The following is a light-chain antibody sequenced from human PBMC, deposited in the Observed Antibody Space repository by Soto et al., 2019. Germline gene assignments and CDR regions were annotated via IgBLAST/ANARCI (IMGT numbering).Light chain of an antibody. J-gene: IGKJ4*01. CDR3: QQRSNWPPVT. CDR1: QSVSSY. CDR2: DAS. Sequence: EIVLTQSPATLSLSPGERATLSCRASQSVSSYLAWYQQKPGQAPRLLIYDASNRATGIPDRFSGSGSGTDFTLTISRLEPEDFAVYYCQQRSNWPPVTFGGGTKVDIK. V-gene: IGKV3-11*01.